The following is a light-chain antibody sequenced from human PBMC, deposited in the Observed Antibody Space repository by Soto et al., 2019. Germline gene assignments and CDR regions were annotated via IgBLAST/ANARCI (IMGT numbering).Light chain of an antibody. J-gene: IGLJ1*01. Sequence: QSVLTQPVSVSGSPGQSITISCTGTSSDVGGYNYVSWYQQYPGKAPKLMIYAVTDRPSGVSTRFSGSKSGNTASLTISRLQTEDEADYYCSSYTTSGTFVFGTGTKLTVL. CDR3: SSYTTSGTFV. CDR2: AVT. CDR1: SSDVGGYNY. V-gene: IGLV2-14*01.